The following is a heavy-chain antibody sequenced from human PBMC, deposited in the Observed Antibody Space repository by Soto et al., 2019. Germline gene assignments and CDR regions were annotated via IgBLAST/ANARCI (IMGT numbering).Heavy chain of an antibody. J-gene: IGHJ4*02. Sequence: SETLSLTCTVSGGSISSGDYYWSWIRQPPGKGLEWIGYIYYSGSTYYNPSLKSRVTISVDTSKNQFSLKLSSVTAADTAVYYCARDRGRTTVINRVGGIGYWGQGTLVTVYS. CDR2: IYYSGST. CDR1: GGSISSGDYY. D-gene: IGHD4-17*01. CDR3: ARDRGRTTVINRVGGIGY. V-gene: IGHV4-30-4*01.